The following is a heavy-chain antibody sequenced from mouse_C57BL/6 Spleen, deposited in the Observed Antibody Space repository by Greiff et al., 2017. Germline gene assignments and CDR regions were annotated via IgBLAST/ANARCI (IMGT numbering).Heavy chain of an antibody. CDR1: GYTFTSYW. CDR3: ARDGDSSGYE. V-gene: IGHV1-52*01. D-gene: IGHD3-2*02. J-gene: IGHJ2*01. CDR2: IDPSDSET. Sequence: QVQLQQPGAELVRPGPSVKLSCKASGYTFTSYWMHWVKQRPIQGLEWIGNIDPSDSETHYNQKFKDKATLTVDKSSSTAYMQLSSLTSEDSAVYYCARDGDSSGYEWGQGTTLTVSS.